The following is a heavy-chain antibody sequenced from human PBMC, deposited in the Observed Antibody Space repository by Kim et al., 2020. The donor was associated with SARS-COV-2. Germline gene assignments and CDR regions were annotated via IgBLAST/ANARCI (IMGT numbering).Heavy chain of an antibody. CDR1: GGSISSYY. Sequence: SETLSLTCTVSGGSISSYYWSWIRQPPGKGLEWIGYINYSGSTNYNPSLKSRVTISVDTSKNQFSLKLSSVTAADTAVYYCARDLFGGVTTGNWFDPWGQGALVTVSS. J-gene: IGHJ5*02. V-gene: IGHV4-59*01. CDR3: ARDLFGGVTTGNWFDP. CDR2: INYSGST. D-gene: IGHD4-17*01.